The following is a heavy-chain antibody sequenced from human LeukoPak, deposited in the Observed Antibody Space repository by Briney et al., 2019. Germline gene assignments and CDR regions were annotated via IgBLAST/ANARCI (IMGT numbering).Heavy chain of an antibody. V-gene: IGHV1-69*06. Sequence: ASVKVSCKASGGTFSSYAISWVRQAPGQGLEWMGGIIPIFGTANYAPKFQGRVTITADKSTSTAYMELSSLRSEDTAVYYCARDYSSSWYFDPWGQGTLVTVSS. CDR1: GGTFSSYA. CDR3: ARDYSSSWYFDP. CDR2: IIPIFGTA. D-gene: IGHD6-13*01. J-gene: IGHJ4*02.